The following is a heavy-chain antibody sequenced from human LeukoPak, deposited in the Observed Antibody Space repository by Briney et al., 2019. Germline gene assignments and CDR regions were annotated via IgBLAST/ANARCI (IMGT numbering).Heavy chain of an antibody. CDR2: ISGSGGST. CDR3: ALPPYCYDSSGYLPYYFDY. CDR1: GFTFSSYG. V-gene: IGHV3-23*01. J-gene: IGHJ4*02. Sequence: PGGSLRLSCAASGFTFSSYGMSWVRQAPGKGLEWVSAISGSGGSTYYADSVKGRFTISRDNSKNTLYLQMNSLRAEDTAVYYCALPPYCYDSSGYLPYYFDYWGQGTLVTVSS. D-gene: IGHD3-22*01.